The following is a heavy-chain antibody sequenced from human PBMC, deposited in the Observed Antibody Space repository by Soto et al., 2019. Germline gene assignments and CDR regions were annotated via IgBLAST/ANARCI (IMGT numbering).Heavy chain of an antibody. J-gene: IGHJ5*02. D-gene: IGHD2-21*02. V-gene: IGHV4-30-4*02. CDR3: ARDRPHCGGDCSWFDP. CDR2: IYYSGST. CDR1: GGSISSGDYY. Sequence: PSDTLSLTCTVSGGSISSGDYYWSWIRQPPGKGLEWIGYIYYSGSTYYNPSLKSRVTISVDTSKNQFSLKLSSVTAADTAVYYYARDRPHCGGDCSWFDPWGQGTLVTVSS.